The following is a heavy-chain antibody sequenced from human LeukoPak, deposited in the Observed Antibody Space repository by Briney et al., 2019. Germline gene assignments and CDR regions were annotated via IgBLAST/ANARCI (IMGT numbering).Heavy chain of an antibody. J-gene: IGHJ4*02. CDR1: GGSISSYY. Sequence: SETLSLTCTVSGGSISSYYWSWIRQPPGKGLEWIGYIYYSGSTNYNPSLKSRVTISVDTPKNQFSLKLSSATAADTAVYYCARVDGYSSSWYVDYWGQGTLVTVSS. D-gene: IGHD6-13*01. V-gene: IGHV4-59*01. CDR3: ARVDGYSSSWYVDY. CDR2: IYYSGST.